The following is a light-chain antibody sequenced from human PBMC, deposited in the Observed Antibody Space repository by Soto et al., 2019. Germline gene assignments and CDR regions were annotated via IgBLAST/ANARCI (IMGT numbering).Light chain of an antibody. CDR1: KLGDKY. CDR3: QGWDSTTVV. J-gene: IGLJ2*01. V-gene: IGLV3-1*01. Sequence: SYELTQPPSVSVSPGQTASITCSGDKLGDKYASWYQQKPGLSPVLGIYHDDTRPSGIPERFSGSNSGNTATLAISGTQAMDEADYYCQGWDSTTVVFGGGTKLTVL. CDR2: HDD.